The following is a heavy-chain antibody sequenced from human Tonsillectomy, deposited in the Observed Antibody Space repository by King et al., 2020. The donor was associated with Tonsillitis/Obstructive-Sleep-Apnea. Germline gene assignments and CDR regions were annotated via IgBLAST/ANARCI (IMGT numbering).Heavy chain of an antibody. D-gene: IGHD5-18*01. Sequence: HVQLVESGGGVVQPGRSLRLSCAASGFTISNYAMHWVRQAPGKVLEWVAIISYDESNKYYADSVKGRFTISRDTSKNTLYLQMNNLRPDDTAVYYCAGGPNQTHYSYADCWGQGALVTVSS. V-gene: IGHV3-30*04. J-gene: IGHJ4*02. CDR3: AGGPNQTHYSYADC. CDR2: ISYDESNK. CDR1: GFTISNYA.